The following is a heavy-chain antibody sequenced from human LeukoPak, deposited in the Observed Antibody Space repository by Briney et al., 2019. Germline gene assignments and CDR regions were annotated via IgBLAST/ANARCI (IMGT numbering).Heavy chain of an antibody. Sequence: ASVKVSCKASGGTFSSYAISWVRQAPGQGLEWMGGIIPIFGTANYAQKFQGRVTITADESTSTAYMELSRLRSDDTAVYYCARAAPVQLERLDYWGQGTLVTVSS. CDR1: GGTFSSYA. CDR2: IIPIFGTA. V-gene: IGHV1-69*13. J-gene: IGHJ4*02. CDR3: ARAAPVQLERLDY. D-gene: IGHD1-1*01.